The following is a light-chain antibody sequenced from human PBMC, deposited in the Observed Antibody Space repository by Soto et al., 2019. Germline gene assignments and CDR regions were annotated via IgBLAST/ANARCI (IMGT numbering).Light chain of an antibody. V-gene: IGKV1-39*01. J-gene: IGKJ1*01. CDR1: QSVSNY. CDR2: GAS. CDR3: QQSYSTPWT. Sequence: DIQMTQSPSSLSASVGDRVTVTCRASQSVSNYLNWYQQKPGKAPNLLMYGASSLQSGVPSRFSGSGSGTDFTLTISGLQPEDLATYYCQQSYSTPWTFGQGTRVEIK.